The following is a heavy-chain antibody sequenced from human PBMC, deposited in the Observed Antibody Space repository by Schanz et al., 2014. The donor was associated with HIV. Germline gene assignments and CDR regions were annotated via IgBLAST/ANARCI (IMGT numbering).Heavy chain of an antibody. J-gene: IGHJ6*02. CDR2: ISGGTGST. V-gene: IGHV3-23*01. CDR3: AKTSITLGMDV. CDR1: GLTLSSYG. D-gene: IGHD1-20*01. Sequence: EVQVLESGGDLVQPGGSLRLSCAASGLTLSSYGMSWVRQAPGKGLEWASSISGGTGSTFYADSVKGRFTISRVNSKNTLYLQMNSLRAEDTAIYYCAKTSITLGMDVWGQGTTVTVSS.